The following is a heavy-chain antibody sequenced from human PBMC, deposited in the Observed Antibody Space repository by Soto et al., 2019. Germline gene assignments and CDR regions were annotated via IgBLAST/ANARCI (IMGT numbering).Heavy chain of an antibody. CDR3: ANAYCSSTSCRAEYLQH. CDR1: GSTFSSYS. D-gene: IGHD2-2*01. CDR2: ISGSGGAS. V-gene: IGHV3-23*01. J-gene: IGHJ1*01. Sequence: GGSLRLSCAASGSTFSSYSMSWVRQAPGKGLEWVSAISGSGGASYYADSVKGRFTISRDNSKNTVYLQMNSLRAEDTAVYFCANAYCSSTSCRAEYLQHWGQGTLVTVSS.